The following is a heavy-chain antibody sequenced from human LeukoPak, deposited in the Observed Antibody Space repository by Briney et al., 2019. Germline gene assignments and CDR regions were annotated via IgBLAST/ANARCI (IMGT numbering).Heavy chain of an antibody. D-gene: IGHD5-12*01. CDR3: ARGMATRVYDY. V-gene: IGHV1-46*01. J-gene: IGHJ4*02. CDR2: INPSGGST. CDR1: GYTFTSYY. Sequence: AASVTVSCKASGYTFTSYYMHWVRQAPGQGLEWMGIINPSGGSTTYAHKFQGRVTMTRDTSTSTVYMDLSSLRSEDTAMYYCARGMATRVYDYWGQGTLVTVS.